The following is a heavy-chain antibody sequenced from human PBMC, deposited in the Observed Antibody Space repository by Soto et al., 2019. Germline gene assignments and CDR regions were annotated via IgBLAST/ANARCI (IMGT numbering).Heavy chain of an antibody. CDR2: INPNSGGK. V-gene: IGHV1-2*02. CDR1: GYTFTGYY. Sequence: GASVKVSCKASGYTFTGYYMHWVRQAPGQGLEWMGWINPNSGGKNYAQKFQGRVTMTRDTSISTAYMELSRLRSDDTAVYYCARGRIAARPGSNWFDPWGQGTLVTVSS. D-gene: IGHD6-6*01. J-gene: IGHJ5*02. CDR3: ARGRIAARPGSNWFDP.